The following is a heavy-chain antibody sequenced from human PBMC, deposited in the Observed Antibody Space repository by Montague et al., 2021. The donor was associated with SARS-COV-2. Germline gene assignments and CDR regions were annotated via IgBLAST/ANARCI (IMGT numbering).Heavy chain of an antibody. J-gene: IGHJ4*02. CDR1: GGSISSYC. CDR2: IYYSGST. CDR3: ARGRRFTLGGVIGWFSSFDY. V-gene: IGHV4-59*01. Sequence: SETLSLTCTVAGGSISSYCWGWIRHPPGKGLEWIGYIYYSGSTNXXPPLKGGVTISVDTSKNQSSLKLSSVPAAATAVYYCARGRRFTLGGVIGWFSSFDYWGQGTLVTVSS. D-gene: IGHD3-16*02.